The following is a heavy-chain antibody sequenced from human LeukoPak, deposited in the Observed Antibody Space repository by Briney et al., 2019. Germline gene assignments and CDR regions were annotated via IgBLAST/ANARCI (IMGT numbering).Heavy chain of an antibody. V-gene: IGHV3-9*01. CDR3: AKARISLGHTPHDAFDM. Sequence: QPGGSLRLSCAASGFTFDDYAMHWVRQAPGKGLEWVSGISWNSGSIGYADSVKGRFTISRDNAKNSLYLQMNSVRAEDTALYYCAKARISLGHTPHDAFDMWGQGTKVTVSS. J-gene: IGHJ3*02. CDR1: GFTFDDYA. D-gene: IGHD2-15*01. CDR2: ISWNSGSI.